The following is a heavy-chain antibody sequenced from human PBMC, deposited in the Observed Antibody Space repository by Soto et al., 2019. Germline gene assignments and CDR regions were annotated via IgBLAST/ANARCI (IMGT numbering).Heavy chain of an antibody. V-gene: IGHV3-23*01. CDR3: ARAFRLVVAADMGTY. D-gene: IGHD2-15*01. Sequence: GGSLRLSCAASGFTFSTYAMNWVRQAPGKGLEWVSHINAGGDNTYYADSVKGRFTISRDNSNNTLHLQMNSLRAEDTAVYYCARAFRLVVAADMGTYWGQGALVTVSS. CDR1: GFTFSTYA. J-gene: IGHJ4*02. CDR2: INAGGDNT.